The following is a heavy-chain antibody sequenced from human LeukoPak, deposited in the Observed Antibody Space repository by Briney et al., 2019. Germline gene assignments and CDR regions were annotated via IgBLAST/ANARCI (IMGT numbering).Heavy chain of an antibody. CDR2: IGGDGTNT. CDR3: AKEVTPYPQVITCFDY. Sequence: GGSLRLSCAASGFTFGSHAMTWVRQAPGKGLEWVSGIGGDGTNTYYADSVKDRFTVSRDNSKNTLYLQMNSLRANDTAVYFCAKEVTPYPQVITCFDYWGQGSLVTVSS. CDR1: GFTFGSHA. V-gene: IGHV3-23*01. J-gene: IGHJ4*02. D-gene: IGHD3-22*01.